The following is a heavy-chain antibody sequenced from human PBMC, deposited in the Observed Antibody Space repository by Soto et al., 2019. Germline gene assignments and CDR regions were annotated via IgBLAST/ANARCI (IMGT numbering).Heavy chain of an antibody. CDR2: ISGSGCTT. J-gene: IGHJ3*02. CDR3: AKTANGWFSAFDI. V-gene: IGHV3-23*01. D-gene: IGHD6-19*01. CDR1: GFTFSSYA. Sequence: QPGGSLRLSCAASGFTFSSYAMSWVRQAPGKGLEWVSAISGSGCTTYYADSVNGRFTFSRDNSKNTLYLQMNSLRAEDTAVYYCAKTANGWFSAFDIWGQGTMVTVSS.